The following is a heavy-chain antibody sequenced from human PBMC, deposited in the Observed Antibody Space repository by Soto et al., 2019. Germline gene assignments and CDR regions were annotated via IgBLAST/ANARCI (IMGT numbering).Heavy chain of an antibody. CDR3: AKPTCSGGSCYYFDY. CDR1: GFTFSSYA. CDR2: ISGSGGST. J-gene: IGHJ4*02. D-gene: IGHD2-15*01. Sequence: EVQLLESGGGLVQPGGSLRLSCAASGFTFSSYAMSWVRQAPGKGLEWVSAISGSGGSTYYADSVKGRFTISRDNSKNTRYLQMNSLRAEDTAVYYCAKPTCSGGSCYYFDYWGQGTLVTVSS. V-gene: IGHV3-23*01.